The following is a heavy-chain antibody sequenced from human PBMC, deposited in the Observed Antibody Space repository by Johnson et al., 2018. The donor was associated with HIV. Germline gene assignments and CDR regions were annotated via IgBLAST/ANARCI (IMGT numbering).Heavy chain of an antibody. CDR1: EFILSDYY. CDR2: ISGSGSTI. D-gene: IGHD6-19*01. Sequence: VQLVESGGGLVKPGGSLRLSCAASEFILSDYYMSWVRQAPEKGLEWISYISGSGSTIYYADSVKGRFTIYRDTAKNSLYLQMNSLRDVDTAVYYCANKPEQWLVADDAFDIWGQGTMVTVSS. CDR3: ANKPEQWLVADDAFDI. J-gene: IGHJ3*02. V-gene: IGHV3-11*04.